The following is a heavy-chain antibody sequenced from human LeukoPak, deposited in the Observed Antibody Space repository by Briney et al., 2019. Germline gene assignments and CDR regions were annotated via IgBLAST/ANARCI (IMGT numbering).Heavy chain of an antibody. CDR2: ISVHNGNT. V-gene: IGHV1-18*01. J-gene: IGHJ5*02. D-gene: IGHD3-22*01. CDR3: ARLTYYNDSSGYGMGYWFDP. Sequence: APVKVSCKAPDYAFTSFGISWGRQAPGQGLEWMGWISVHNGNTKYARTLQGRVTMTTNTSSRTAYMELRSLRSDDTAVYCCARLTYYNDSSGYGMGYWFDPWGQGTLVTVSS. CDR1: DYAFTSFG.